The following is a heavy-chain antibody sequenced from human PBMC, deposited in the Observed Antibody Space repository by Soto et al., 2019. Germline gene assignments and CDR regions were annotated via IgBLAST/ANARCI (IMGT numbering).Heavy chain of an antibody. Sequence: GGSLRLSCAASGFTFSDYYMSWIRQAPGKGLEWVSYISSSGSTIYYADSVKGRFTISRDNAKNSLYLQMNSLRAEDTAVYYCARDTYYSGYDRWHAYWGQGTLVTVSS. CDR3: ARDTYYSGYDRWHAY. CDR1: GFTFSDYY. V-gene: IGHV3-11*01. D-gene: IGHD5-12*01. J-gene: IGHJ4*02. CDR2: ISSSGSTI.